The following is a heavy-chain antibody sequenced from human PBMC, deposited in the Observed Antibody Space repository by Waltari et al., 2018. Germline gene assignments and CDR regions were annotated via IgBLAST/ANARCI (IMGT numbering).Heavy chain of an antibody. CDR1: GGSISSSSYY. CDR2: IYYSGST. V-gene: IGHV4-39*01. J-gene: IGHJ4*02. CDR3: ARHVYDSSGYYYNDY. D-gene: IGHD3-22*01. Sequence: QLQLQESGPGLVKPSETLSLTCTVSGGSISSSSYYWGWIRQPPGKGLEWIGSIYYSGSTYYNPSLKSRVTISVDTSKNQFSLKLSSVTAADTAVYYCARHVYDSSGYYYNDYWGQGTLVTVSS.